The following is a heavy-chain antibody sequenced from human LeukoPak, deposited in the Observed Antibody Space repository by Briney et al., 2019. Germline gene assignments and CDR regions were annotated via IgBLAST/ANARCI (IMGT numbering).Heavy chain of an antibody. CDR1: GFTFSSYG. D-gene: IGHD4-17*01. V-gene: IGHV3-30*02. J-gene: IGHJ4*02. CDR3: AKDMDPIYGALDY. Sequence: GGSLRLSCAASGFTFSSYGMHWVRQAPGKGLEWVAFIRYDGSNKYYADSVKGRFTISRDNAKNFLYLQMNSLRVEDTALYYCAKDMDPIYGALDYWGQGMLVTVSS. CDR2: IRYDGSNK.